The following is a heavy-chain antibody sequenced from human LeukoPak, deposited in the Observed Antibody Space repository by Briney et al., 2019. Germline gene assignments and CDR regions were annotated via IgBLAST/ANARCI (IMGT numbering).Heavy chain of an antibody. CDR1: GGSISTYY. V-gene: IGHV4-59*12. D-gene: IGHD4-11*01. CDR2: NHYTGST. J-gene: IGHJ5*01. Sequence: PPETPSPSCTVFGGSISTYYWTWIGQPPGKGLEWIGYNHYTGSTNHNPSLKSRVTMSVDTSKNQFSLKLSSVTAADTAVYYCARGPPPGVTTPHWF. CDR3: ARGPPPGVTTPHWF.